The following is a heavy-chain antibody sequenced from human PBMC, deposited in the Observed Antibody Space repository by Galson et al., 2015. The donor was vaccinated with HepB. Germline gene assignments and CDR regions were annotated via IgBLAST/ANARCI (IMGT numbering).Heavy chain of an antibody. CDR2: IIPILGIA. V-gene: IGHV1-69*04. CDR3: ARDPYSSGWPNWFDP. CDR1: GGTFSSYA. Sequence: SVKVSCKASGGTFSSYAISWVRQAPGQGLEWMGRIIPILGIANYAQKFQGRVTITADKSTSTAYMELSSLRSEDTAVYYCARDPYSSGWPNWFDPWGQGTLVTVSS. J-gene: IGHJ5*02. D-gene: IGHD6-19*01.